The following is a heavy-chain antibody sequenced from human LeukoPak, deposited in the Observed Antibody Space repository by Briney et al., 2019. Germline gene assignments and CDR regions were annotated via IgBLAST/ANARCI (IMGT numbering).Heavy chain of an antibody. CDR2: ISSSGSTI. CDR3: ARGLLRYFDWLTALDAFDI. CDR1: GFTFSSYE. Sequence: GGSLRLSCAASGFTFSSYEMNWVRQAPGKGLEWVSYISSSGSTIYYADSVKGRFTISRDNAKNSPYLQMNSLRAEDTAVYYCARGLLRYFDWLTALDAFDIWGQGTMVTVSS. V-gene: IGHV3-48*03. J-gene: IGHJ3*02. D-gene: IGHD3-9*01.